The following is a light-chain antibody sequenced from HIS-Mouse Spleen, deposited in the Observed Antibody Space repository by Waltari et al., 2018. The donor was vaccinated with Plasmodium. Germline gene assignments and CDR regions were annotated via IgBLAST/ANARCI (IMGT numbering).Light chain of an antibody. CDR1: AFPKKY. V-gene: IGLV3-10*01. Sequence: SYELTQPPSVSVSPGQTARITGSGDAFPKKYAYWYQQKSGQAPVLGIDEDSKRPSGIPERFSGSSSGTMATLTISGAQVEDEADYYCYSTDSSGNHRVFGGGTKLTVL. CDR2: EDS. J-gene: IGLJ3*02. CDR3: YSTDSSGNHRV.